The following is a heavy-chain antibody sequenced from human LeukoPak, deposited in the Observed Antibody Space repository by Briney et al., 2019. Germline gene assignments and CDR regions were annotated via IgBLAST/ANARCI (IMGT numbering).Heavy chain of an antibody. Sequence: GGSLRLSCAASGFTFSSYSMNWVRQAPGKGLEWVSFISTSSSYIHNADSVKGRFTISRDNAENSLYLQMNSLRAEDTAVYYCARDRIGDHRDGFDYWGQGTLVTVSS. CDR1: GFTFSSYS. V-gene: IGHV3-21*01. CDR3: ARDRIGDHRDGFDY. CDR2: ISTSSSYI. J-gene: IGHJ4*02. D-gene: IGHD4-17*01.